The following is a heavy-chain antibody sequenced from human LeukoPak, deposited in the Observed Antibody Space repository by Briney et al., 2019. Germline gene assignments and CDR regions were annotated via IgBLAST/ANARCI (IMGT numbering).Heavy chain of an antibody. CDR1: GFSFSSYA. CDR2: IKPDGSQK. V-gene: IGHV3-7*04. Sequence: PGGSLRLSCAASGFSFSSYAMGWVCQAPGKGLEWVANIKPDGSQKYYVDSVKGRFTISRENAKNSLYLQMGSLRAEDTAIYYCARAVGGGESYWGQGTLVTVSS. CDR3: ARAVGGGESY. D-gene: IGHD3-10*01. J-gene: IGHJ4*02.